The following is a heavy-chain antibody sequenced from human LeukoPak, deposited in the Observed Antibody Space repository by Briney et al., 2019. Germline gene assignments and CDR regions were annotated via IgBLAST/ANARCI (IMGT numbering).Heavy chain of an antibody. Sequence: PGGSLRLSCAASGFTFSSYSMNWFRQARGKGLEWVSSISSSSSYIYYADSVKGRFTISGDNAKNSLYLQMNSLRAEDTAVYYCARHISPGIAAAGMLHYWGQGTLVTVSS. V-gene: IGHV3-21*01. J-gene: IGHJ4*02. CDR2: ISSSSSYI. CDR1: GFTFSSYS. D-gene: IGHD6-13*01. CDR3: ARHISPGIAAAGMLHY.